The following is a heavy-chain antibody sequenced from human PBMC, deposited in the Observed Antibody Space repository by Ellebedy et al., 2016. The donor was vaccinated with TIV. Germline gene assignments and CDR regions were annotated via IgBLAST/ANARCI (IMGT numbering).Heavy chain of an antibody. CDR3: ARDQEHGDYTDAFDI. D-gene: IGHD4-17*01. J-gene: IGHJ3*02. V-gene: IGHV1-18*01. CDR2: ISAYNGNT. CDR1: GYTFTSYG. Sequence: ASVKVSXXASGYTFTSYGISWVRQAPGQGLEWMGWISAYNGNTNYAQKLQGRVTMTTDTSTSTAYMELRSLRSDDTAVYYCARDQEHGDYTDAFDIWGQGTMVTVSS.